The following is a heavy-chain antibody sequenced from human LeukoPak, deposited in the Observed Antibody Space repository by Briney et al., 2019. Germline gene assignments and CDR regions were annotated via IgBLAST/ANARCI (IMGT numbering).Heavy chain of an antibody. Sequence: ASVKVSCKASGYTFTGYYMHWVRQAPGQGLEWMGWINPNSGGTNYAQKFQGRVTMTRDTSISTAYMELSRLRADDTAVYYCASHHGYNPHYYYMDVWGKGTTVTVSS. J-gene: IGHJ6*03. CDR1: GYTFTGYY. D-gene: IGHD5-24*01. CDR2: INPNSGGT. CDR3: ASHHGYNPHYYYMDV. V-gene: IGHV1-2*02.